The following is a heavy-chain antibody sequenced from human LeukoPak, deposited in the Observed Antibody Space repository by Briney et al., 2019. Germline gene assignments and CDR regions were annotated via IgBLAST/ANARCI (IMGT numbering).Heavy chain of an antibody. CDR3: ARGSSGWYEKLDY. J-gene: IGHJ4*02. D-gene: IGHD6-19*01. Sequence: ASVKVSCKASGGTFSSYAISWVRQAPGQGLEWMGRIIPILGIANYAQKFQGRVTITADKSTSTAYMELSSLRSEDTAVYYCARGSSGWYEKLDYWGQGTLVTVSS. V-gene: IGHV1-69*04. CDR1: GGTFSSYA. CDR2: IIPILGIA.